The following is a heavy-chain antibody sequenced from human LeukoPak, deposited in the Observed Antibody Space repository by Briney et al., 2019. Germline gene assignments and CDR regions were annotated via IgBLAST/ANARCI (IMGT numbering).Heavy chain of an antibody. V-gene: IGHV4-30-4*01. Sequence: SETLSLTCTVSGGSISSGDYYWRWIRQPPGKGLEWIGYIYYSGSTYYNPSLKSRVTISVDTSKNQFSLKLSSVTAADTAVYYCARVRFLERLPDYWGQGTLVTVSS. CDR2: IYYSGST. D-gene: IGHD3-3*01. CDR3: ARVRFLERLPDY. J-gene: IGHJ4*02. CDR1: GGSISSGDYY.